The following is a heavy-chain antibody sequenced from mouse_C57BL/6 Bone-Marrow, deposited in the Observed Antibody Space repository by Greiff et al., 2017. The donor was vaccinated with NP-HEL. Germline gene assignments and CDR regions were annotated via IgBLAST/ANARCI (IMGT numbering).Heavy chain of an antibody. D-gene: IGHD2-3*01. CDR2: IWSGGST. J-gene: IGHJ4*01. CDR1: GFSLTSCG. Sequence: VKLMESGPGLVQPSQSLSITCTVSGFSLTSCGVHWVRQSPGKGLEWLGVIWSGGSTDYNAAFISRLSISKDNSKSQVFFKMNSLQADDTAIYYCARNWGWLLFFYAMDYWGQGTSVTVSS. CDR3: ARNWGWLLFFYAMDY. V-gene: IGHV2-2*01.